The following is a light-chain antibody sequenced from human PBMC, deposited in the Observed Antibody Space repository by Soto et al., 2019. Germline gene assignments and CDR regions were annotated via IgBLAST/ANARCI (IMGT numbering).Light chain of an antibody. CDR1: QSISRH. Sequence: DIRMTQSPSSLPASVGDTVTTTTRASQSISRHLNWCQQRQGKAPNVXMYTASNLPSGVPSRFSGSGSGTDFTLTISSLQPEDFATYCCQQSYGTPIRFGQGTRLEIK. V-gene: IGKV1-39*01. J-gene: IGKJ5*01. CDR2: TAS. CDR3: QQSYGTPIR.